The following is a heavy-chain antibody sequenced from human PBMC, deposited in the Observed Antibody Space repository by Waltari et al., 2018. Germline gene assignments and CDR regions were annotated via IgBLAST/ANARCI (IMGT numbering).Heavy chain of an antibody. V-gene: IGHV3-23*01. Sequence: EVQLLESGGGLVQPGGSLRLSCAASGFTFSSYAMSWVRQAPGRGLAWVSAISGSGGSTYYTDSVKGRFTISRDNSKNTLYLQMNSLRAEDTAVYYCAKDRSPPTVTNEADYWGQGTLVTVSS. CDR3: AKDRSPPTVTNEADY. J-gene: IGHJ4*02. CDR2: ISGSGGST. D-gene: IGHD4-17*01. CDR1: GFTFSSYA.